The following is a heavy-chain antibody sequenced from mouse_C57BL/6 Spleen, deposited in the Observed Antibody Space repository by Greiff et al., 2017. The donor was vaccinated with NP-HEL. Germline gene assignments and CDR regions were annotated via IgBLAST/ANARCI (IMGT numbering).Heavy chain of an antibody. CDR2: INPNNGGT. CDR1: GYTFTDYN. CDR3: ARWSTTVVETDTYWYFDV. V-gene: IGHV1-18*01. Sequence: EVQLQQSGPELVKPGASVKIPCKASGYTFTDYNMDWVKQSHGKSLEWIGDINPNNGGTIYNQKFKGKATLTVDKSSSTAYMELRSLTSEDTAVYYCARWSTTVVETDTYWYFDVWGTGTTVTVAS. J-gene: IGHJ1*03. D-gene: IGHD1-1*01.